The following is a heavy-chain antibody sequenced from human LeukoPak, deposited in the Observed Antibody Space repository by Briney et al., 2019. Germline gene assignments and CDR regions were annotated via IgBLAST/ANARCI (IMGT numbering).Heavy chain of an antibody. D-gene: IGHD7-27*01. CDR1: GSTFSDYY. V-gene: IGHV3-11*01. CDR3: ARRPGLGIRFSAFAI. J-gene: IGHJ3*02. Sequence: GGSLRLSCSASGSTFSDYYMSWIRQAPGKGLEWVSYISSSGSTIYYADSVKGRFTISRDNAKNSLDRQMKSVRAEATALYYCARRPGLGIRFSAFAIWGQGTMVTVSS. CDR2: ISSSGSTI.